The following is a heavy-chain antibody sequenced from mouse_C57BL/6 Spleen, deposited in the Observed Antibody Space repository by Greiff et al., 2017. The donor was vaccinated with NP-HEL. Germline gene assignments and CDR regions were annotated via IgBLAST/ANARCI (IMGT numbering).Heavy chain of an antibody. CDR3: ARGVGRGYFDV. J-gene: IGHJ1*03. Sequence: EVKVVESGGGLVKPGGSLKLSCAASGFTFSDYGMHWVRQAPEKGLEWVAYISSGSSTIYYADTVKGRFTISRDNAKNTLFLQMTSLRSEDTAMYYCARGVGRGYFDVWGTGTTVTVSS. CDR2: ISSGSSTI. D-gene: IGHD4-1*01. V-gene: IGHV5-17*01. CDR1: GFTFSDYG.